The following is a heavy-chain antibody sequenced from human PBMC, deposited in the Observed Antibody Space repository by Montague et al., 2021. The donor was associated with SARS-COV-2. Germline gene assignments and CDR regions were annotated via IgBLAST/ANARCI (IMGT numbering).Heavy chain of an antibody. CDR3: TRGPVFSNSWYSLPTLDQRPSWYFDH. J-gene: IGHJ2*01. CDR1: GVSFSGYY. CDR2: INHSGRT. D-gene: IGHD6-13*01. V-gene: IGHV4-34*01. Sequence: SETLSLTCAVYGVSFSGYYWSWIRQAPGKGLEWTGEINHSGRTNXXPSFTSRVTISVDTSTNQFSLNLNSVTAADTAVYYCTRGPVFSNSWYSLPTLDQRPSWYFDHWGRGTLAIVSS.